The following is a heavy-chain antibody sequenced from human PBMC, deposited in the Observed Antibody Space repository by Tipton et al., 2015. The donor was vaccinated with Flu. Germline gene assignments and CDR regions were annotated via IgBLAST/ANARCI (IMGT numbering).Heavy chain of an antibody. CDR3: ARDSGALWFGQEGGMDV. J-gene: IGHJ6*02. CDR2: IYYDGTNK. D-gene: IGHD3-10*01. V-gene: IGHV3-33*01. CDR1: RFDFRSHG. Sequence: SLRLSCAASRFDFRSHGMHWVRQAPGKGLEWVALIYYDGTNKYFAESVKGRFTISRDNFKNTLYLQMDSLRAEDTAVYYCARDSGALWFGQEGGMDVWGQGTTVTVSS.